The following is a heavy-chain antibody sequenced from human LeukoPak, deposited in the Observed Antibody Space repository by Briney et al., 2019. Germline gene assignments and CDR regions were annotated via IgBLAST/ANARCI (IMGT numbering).Heavy chain of an antibody. J-gene: IGHJ6*02. D-gene: IGHD5-18*01. CDR3: ARADSYGWMDV. V-gene: IGHV4-39*01. CDR2: IYYSGST. Sequence: SETLSLTCTVSGGSISSSSYYWGWIRQPPGKGLEWIGSIYYSGSTYYNPSLKSRVTISVDTSKNQFSLKLSSVTAADTAVYYCARADSYGWMDVWGQGTTVTVSS. CDR1: GGSISSSSYY.